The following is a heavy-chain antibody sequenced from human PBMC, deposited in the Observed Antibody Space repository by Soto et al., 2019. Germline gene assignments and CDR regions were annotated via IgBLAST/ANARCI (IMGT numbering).Heavy chain of an antibody. V-gene: IGHV4-59*01. CDR2: MYSSGSS. D-gene: IGHD2-15*01. CDR1: GVSITSSK. J-gene: IGHJ4*02. Sequence: LSLTFTVSGVSITSSKWRWIRQSPWKVLEWIAYMYSSGSSSYNPSLKSRVTISVDTSRNQYSLQLNSATAADTAVYYCAREWSAFDYWGQGILVTFSS. CDR3: AREWSAFDY.